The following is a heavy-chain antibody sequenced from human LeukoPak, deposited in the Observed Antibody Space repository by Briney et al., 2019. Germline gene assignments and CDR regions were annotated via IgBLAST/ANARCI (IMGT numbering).Heavy chain of an antibody. D-gene: IGHD2-2*01. V-gene: IGHV3-21*01. CDR2: ISSSSSYI. Sequence: SGGSLRLSCAASGFTFSSYSMNWVRQAPVKGLEWVSSISSSSSYIYYADSVKGRFTISRDNAKNSLYLQMNSLRAEDTAVYYCASTSWGVPAAKGAFDIWGQGTMVTVSS. J-gene: IGHJ3*02. CDR1: GFTFSSYS. CDR3: ASTSWGVPAAKGAFDI.